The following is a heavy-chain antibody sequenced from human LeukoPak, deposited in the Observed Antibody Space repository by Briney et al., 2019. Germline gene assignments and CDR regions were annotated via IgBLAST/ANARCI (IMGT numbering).Heavy chain of an antibody. CDR2: INPNSGGT. D-gene: IGHD5-12*01. Sequence: AASLTVSCKASGYTFTAYYIHWVRRAPGQGLEWMGWINPNSGGTNYAQKFQGRVTMTRDTSISTAYMDLSRLSSDDTAVYYCARDRTPPYSGYNGYWFDPWGQGTLVTVSS. J-gene: IGHJ5*02. CDR3: ARDRTPPYSGYNGYWFDP. CDR1: GYTFTAYY. V-gene: IGHV1-2*02.